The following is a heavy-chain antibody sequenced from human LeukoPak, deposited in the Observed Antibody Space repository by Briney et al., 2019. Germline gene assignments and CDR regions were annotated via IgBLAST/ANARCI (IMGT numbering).Heavy chain of an antibody. D-gene: IGHD6-6*01. CDR3: AKDRDSSSSAPGDYFDY. Sequence: PRGSLRLSCAAPGFTFSSYAMSWVRQAPGKGLEWVSAISGSGGSTYYADSVKGRFTISRDNSKNTLYLQMNSLRAEDTAVYYCAKDRDSSSSAPGDYFDYWGQGTLVTVSS. CDR1: GFTFSSYA. V-gene: IGHV3-23*01. CDR2: ISGSGGST. J-gene: IGHJ4*02.